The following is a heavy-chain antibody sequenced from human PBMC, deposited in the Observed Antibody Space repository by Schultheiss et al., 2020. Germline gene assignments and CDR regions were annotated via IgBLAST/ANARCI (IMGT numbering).Heavy chain of an antibody. Sequence: SQTLSLTCTVSGASISSYYWSWIRQHPGKGLEWIGYIYYSGSTYYNPSLKSRVTISVDTSKNQFSLKLSSVTAADTAVYYCAKDDSPSDTAGFNDAFDIWGKGTMV. CDR3: AKDDSPSDTAGFNDAFDI. CDR1: GASISSYY. CDR2: IYYSGST. D-gene: IGHD5-18*01. J-gene: IGHJ3*02. V-gene: IGHV4-31*03.